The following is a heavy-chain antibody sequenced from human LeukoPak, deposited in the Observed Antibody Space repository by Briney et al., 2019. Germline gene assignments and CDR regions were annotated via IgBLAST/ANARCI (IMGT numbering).Heavy chain of an antibody. CDR2: IYYSGST. J-gene: IGHJ4*02. D-gene: IGHD6-13*01. CDR3: ARVGIAAAGVDY. CDR1: GGSISSYY. V-gene: IGHV4-59*01. Sequence: PSETLSHTCTVSGGSISSYYWSWIRQPPGKGLEWIGYIYYSGSTNYNPSLKSRVTISVDTSKNQFSLKLSSVTAADTAVYYCARVGIAAAGVDYWGQGTLVTVSS.